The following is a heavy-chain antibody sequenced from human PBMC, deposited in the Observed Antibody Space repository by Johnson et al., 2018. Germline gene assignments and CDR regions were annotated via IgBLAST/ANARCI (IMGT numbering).Heavy chain of an antibody. D-gene: IGHD3-22*01. Sequence: QVQLVESGGGVVQPGRSLRLSCAASGFTFSSYAMHWVRQAPGKGLEWVAVISYDGSNKYYADSVKGRFTISSDNSKNTLYLQMNRLRAEDTAVYYCARGGYYDRSGYYGVAFDIWGQGTMVTVSS. CDR3: ARGGYYDRSGYYGVAFDI. V-gene: IGHV3-30-3*01. CDR2: ISYDGSNK. CDR1: GFTFSSYA. J-gene: IGHJ3*02.